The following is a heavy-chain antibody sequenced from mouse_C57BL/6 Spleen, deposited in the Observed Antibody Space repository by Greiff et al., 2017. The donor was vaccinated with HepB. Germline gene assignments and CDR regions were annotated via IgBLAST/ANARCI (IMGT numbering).Heavy chain of an antibody. D-gene: IGHD2-4*01. J-gene: IGHJ4*01. CDR3: ARDYYDYDGRDYYAMDY. CDR2: INPYNGDT. CDR1: GYSFTGYF. V-gene: IGHV1-20*01. Sequence: VQLKESGPELVKPGDSVKISCKASGYSFTGYFMNWVMQSHGKSLEWIGRINPYNGDTFYNQKFKGKATLTVDKSSSTAHMELRSLTSEDSAVYYCARDYYDYDGRDYYAMDYWGQGTSVTVSS.